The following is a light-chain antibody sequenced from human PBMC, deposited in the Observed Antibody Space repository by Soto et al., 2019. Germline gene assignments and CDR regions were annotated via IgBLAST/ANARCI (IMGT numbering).Light chain of an antibody. Sequence: DLLLSQSPDSLAVSLGEMATINSKSSQSILYSSNNKNYLVWYQQKPGQPPRLLIYGASTRATGIPARFSGSGSGTEFTLTISSLQPDDFATYYCQQYNSYSWTFGQGTKVDI. CDR2: GAS. CDR3: QQYNSYSWT. V-gene: IGKV4-1*01. J-gene: IGKJ1*01. CDR1: QSILYSSNNKNY.